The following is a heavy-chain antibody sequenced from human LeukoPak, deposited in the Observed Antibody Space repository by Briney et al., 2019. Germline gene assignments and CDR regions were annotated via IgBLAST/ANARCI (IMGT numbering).Heavy chain of an antibody. Sequence: NPSETLSLTCTVSGGSISSSTYYWGWIRQPPGKGLEWIGSIYYSGSTYYSASLKSRVTISADTSKNQFSLKLSSVTAADTAVYYCARPLSGSSSWHGDAFDIWGQGTMVTVSS. CDR2: IYYSGST. CDR1: GGSISSSTYY. V-gene: IGHV4-39*01. J-gene: IGHJ3*02. CDR3: ARPLSGSSSWHGDAFDI. D-gene: IGHD6-13*01.